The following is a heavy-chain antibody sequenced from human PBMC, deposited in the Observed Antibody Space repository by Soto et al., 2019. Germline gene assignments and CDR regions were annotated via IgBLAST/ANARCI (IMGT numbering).Heavy chain of an antibody. CDR3: TREYYDFWSGYPPGGFDY. Sequence: LRLSCTASGFTFGDYAMSWVRQAPGKGLEWVGFIRSKAYGGTTEYAASVKGRFTISRDDSKSIAYLQMNSLKTEDTAVYYCTREYYDFWSGYPPGGFDYWGQGTLVTVSS. CDR2: IRSKAYGGTT. CDR1: GFTFGDYA. V-gene: IGHV3-49*04. D-gene: IGHD3-3*01. J-gene: IGHJ4*02.